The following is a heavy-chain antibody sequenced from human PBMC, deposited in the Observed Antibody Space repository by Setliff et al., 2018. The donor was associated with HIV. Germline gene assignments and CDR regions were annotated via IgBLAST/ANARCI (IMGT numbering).Heavy chain of an antibody. D-gene: IGHD6-13*01. CDR3: AREERTSWPRVDY. J-gene: IGHJ4*02. CDR2: VYADGRT. V-gene: IGHV4-4*07. Sequence: SETLSLTCTVSGGSISRFYWSWIRQSAEKGLEWIGRVYADGRTNYNPSLKSRVTMSLDTSKDQLSLRLNSVTAADTALYYCAREERTSWPRVDYWGQGALVTVSS. CDR1: GGSISRFY.